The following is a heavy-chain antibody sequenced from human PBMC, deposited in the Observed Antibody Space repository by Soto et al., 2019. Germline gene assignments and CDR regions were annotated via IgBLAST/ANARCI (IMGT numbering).Heavy chain of an antibody. CDR2: IYYSGST. J-gene: IGHJ4*02. Sequence: SETLSLTCTVSGGSISSYYWSWIRQPPGKGLEWIGYIYYSGSTNYNPSLKSRVTISVDTSKNQFSLKLSSVTAADTAVYYCARQPVIFVISRFDHWGQGTLVTVSS. CDR3: ARQPVIFVISRFDH. V-gene: IGHV4-59*08. CDR1: GGSISSYY. D-gene: IGHD3-3*01.